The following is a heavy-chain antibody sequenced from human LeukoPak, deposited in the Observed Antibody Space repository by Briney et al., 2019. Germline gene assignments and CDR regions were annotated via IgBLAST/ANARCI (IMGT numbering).Heavy chain of an antibody. V-gene: IGHV3-7*01. Sequence: TGGSLRLSCAASRFTFSAHWMSWVRQAPGKGLEWVANIKEDGSEKYYVDSVRGRFTISRDNAKNSLYLQMNSLRAEDTAVYYCARDLYSQYWGQGTLVTVSS. CDR2: IKEDGSEK. D-gene: IGHD2-21*01. J-gene: IGHJ4*02. CDR1: RFTFSAHW. CDR3: ARDLYSQY.